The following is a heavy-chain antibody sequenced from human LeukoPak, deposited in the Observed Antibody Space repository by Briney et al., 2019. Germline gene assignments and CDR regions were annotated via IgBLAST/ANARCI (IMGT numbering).Heavy chain of an antibody. CDR2: TRNKANGYTT. D-gene: IGHD5-12*01. CDR3: TRAAITSGRRPPDY. V-gene: IGHV3-72*01. CDR1: GFTYSSYS. Sequence: PGGSLRLSCAASGFTYSSYSMNWVRQAPGKGLEWVGRTRNKANGYTTEYAASVKGRFTISRDDSKNSLYLQMNSLKTEDTAVYYCTRAAITSGRRPPDYWGQGTLVTVSS. J-gene: IGHJ4*02.